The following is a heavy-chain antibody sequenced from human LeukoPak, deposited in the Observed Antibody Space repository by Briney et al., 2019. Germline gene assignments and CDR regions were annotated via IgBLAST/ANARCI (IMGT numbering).Heavy chain of an antibody. CDR3: AARTTYYYDFWSGYNLDY. CDR1: GYTLTELS. CDR2: FDPEDGET. D-gene: IGHD3-3*01. V-gene: IGHV1-24*01. J-gene: IGHJ4*02. Sequence: ASVKVSCKVSGYTLTELSMHWVRQAPGKGLEWMGGFDPEDGETIYAQKFQSRVTMTEDTSTDTAYMELSSLRSEDTAVYYCAARTTYYYDFWSGYNLDYWGQGTLVTVSS.